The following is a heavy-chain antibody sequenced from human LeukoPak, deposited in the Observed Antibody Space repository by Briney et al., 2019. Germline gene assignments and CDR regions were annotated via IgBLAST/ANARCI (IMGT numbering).Heavy chain of an antibody. Sequence: PGGSLRLSCAASGFTFTNYGINWVRQAPGKGLEWVATISGSGDNTNYAGSVKGRFTISRDNSKNTLYLQMNRLRAEDTAVYYCAKDVGVTYSYYFDSWGQGALVTVSS. CDR1: GFTFTNYG. CDR3: AKDVGVTYSYYFDS. J-gene: IGHJ4*02. CDR2: ISGSGDNT. D-gene: IGHD2-15*01. V-gene: IGHV3-23*01.